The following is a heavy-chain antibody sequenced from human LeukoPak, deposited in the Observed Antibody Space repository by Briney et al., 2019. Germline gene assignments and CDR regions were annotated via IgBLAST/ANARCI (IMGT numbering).Heavy chain of an antibody. V-gene: IGHV1-69*04. CDR2: IIPILGIA. J-gene: IGHJ4*02. CDR1: GGTFSSYA. D-gene: IGHD6-13*01. Sequence: SVKVSCKASGGTFSSYAISWVRQAPGQGLEWMGRIIPILGIANYAQKFQGRVTITADKSTSTAYMGLSSLRSEDTAVYYCARTAGIAAAAPLDYWGQGTLVTVSS. CDR3: ARTAGIAAAAPLDY.